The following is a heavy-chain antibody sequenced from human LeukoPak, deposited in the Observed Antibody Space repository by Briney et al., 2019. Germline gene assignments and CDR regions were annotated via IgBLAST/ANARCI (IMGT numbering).Heavy chain of an antibody. CDR1: GITLSNYG. Sequence: PGGSLRLSCAVSGITLSNYGMSWVRQAPGKGLEWVAGISDSGGRTNYADSVKGRFTISRDNPKNTLYLQMNSLRAEDTAVYYCARGTGYYNSADAFDIWGQGTMVTVSS. D-gene: IGHD3-9*01. V-gene: IGHV3-23*01. CDR3: ARGTGYYNSADAFDI. CDR2: ISDSGGRT. J-gene: IGHJ3*02.